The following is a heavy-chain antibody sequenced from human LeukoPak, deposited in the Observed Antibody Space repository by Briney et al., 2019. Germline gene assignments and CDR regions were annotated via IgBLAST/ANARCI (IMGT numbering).Heavy chain of an antibody. D-gene: IGHD3-10*01. J-gene: IGHJ4*02. CDR3: ADYGSGSPPN. CDR2: ISYDGSNK. Sequence: GGSLRLSCAASGFTFSSYGMHWVRQAPGKGLEWVAVISYDGSNKYYADSVKGRFTISRDNSKNTLYLQMNSLRAEDTAVYYCADYGSGSPPNWGQGTLVTVSS. V-gene: IGHV3-30*03. CDR1: GFTFSSYG.